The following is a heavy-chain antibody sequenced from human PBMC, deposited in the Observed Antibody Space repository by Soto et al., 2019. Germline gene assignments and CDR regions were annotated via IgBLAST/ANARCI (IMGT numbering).Heavy chain of an antibody. Sequence: GSLRLSCGASKVTAWMSWVRQAPGKGLEWVGRIKSKAVGETIDYAAPVQGRFTISRDDSKDMVYLEMNSLKIEDTAVYSCGDLNGPYFDMDMWCQGTTVTVSS. D-gene: IGHD2-21*01. V-gene: IGHV3-15*01. CDR1: KVTAW. CDR2: IKSKAVGETI. J-gene: IGHJ6*02. CDR3: GDLNGPYFDMDM.